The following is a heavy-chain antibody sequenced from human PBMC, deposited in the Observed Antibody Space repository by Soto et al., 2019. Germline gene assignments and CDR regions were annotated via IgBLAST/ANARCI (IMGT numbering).Heavy chain of an antibody. CDR2: IYPGDSDT. CDR1: GYSFTSYW. CDR3: ARQVPTEYSSSGFDY. J-gene: IGHJ4*02. V-gene: IGHV5-51*01. D-gene: IGHD6-6*01. Sequence: GESLKISCKGSGYSFTSYWIGWVRQMPGKGLEWMGIIYPGDSDTRYNPSFQGQVTISADKSISTAYLQWSSLKASDTAMYYCARQVPTEYSSSGFDYWGQGTLVTVSS.